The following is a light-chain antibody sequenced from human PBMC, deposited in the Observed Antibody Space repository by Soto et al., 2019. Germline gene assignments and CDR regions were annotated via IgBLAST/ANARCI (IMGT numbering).Light chain of an antibody. CDR2: EVS. Sequence: QSALTQPASVSGSPGQSITISCAGSGGDVGNYDLLSWYQQHPGKAPKLMIYEVSNRPSGVSNRFSGSKSGNTASLTISGLQAEDEADYYCSSYTSSSPYVFGTGTKLTVL. CDR3: SSYTSSSPYV. V-gene: IGLV2-14*02. J-gene: IGLJ1*01. CDR1: GGDVGNYDL.